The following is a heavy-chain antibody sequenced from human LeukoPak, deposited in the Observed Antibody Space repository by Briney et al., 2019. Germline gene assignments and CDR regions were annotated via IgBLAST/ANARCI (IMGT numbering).Heavy chain of an antibody. D-gene: IGHD5-18*01. CDR2: ISDNGLRT. V-gene: IGHV3-30*04. CDR1: GIDFNVYE. CDR3: ARERRRYGYGTLDP. Sequence: PGGSLRLSCVASGIDFNVYEFHWVRQSPGKGLEWVALISDNGLRTEYAESLKGRFTVSRDNSKNTVDLQMNNLRVEDTAVYFCARERRRYGYGTLDPWGQGTLVTVSS. J-gene: IGHJ5*02.